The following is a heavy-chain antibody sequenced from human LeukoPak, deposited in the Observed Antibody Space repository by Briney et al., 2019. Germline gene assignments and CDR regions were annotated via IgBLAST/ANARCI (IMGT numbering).Heavy chain of an antibody. J-gene: IGHJ6*02. V-gene: IGHV3-33*01. Sequence: GGSLRLSCAASGFPFGSYGMHWVRQAPGKGPEWVAVIWYDGSNKYYADSVKGRFTISRDNSKNTLYLQMNSLRAEDTAVYYCAREPDSSGYYFGYYYYGMDVWGQGTTVTVSS. CDR2: IWYDGSNK. CDR3: AREPDSSGYYFGYYYYGMDV. D-gene: IGHD3-22*01. CDR1: GFPFGSYG.